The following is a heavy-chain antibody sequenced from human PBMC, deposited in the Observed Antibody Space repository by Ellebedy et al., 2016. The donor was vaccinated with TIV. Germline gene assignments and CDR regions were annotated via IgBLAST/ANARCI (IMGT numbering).Heavy chain of an antibody. J-gene: IGHJ4*02. Sequence: GESLKISXVASGFTFNTYAIHWVRQAPGRGLECVALISHDETSKNYADSVKGRFTISRDNSKNTLYLQMNSLRGEDTAVYYCAGDAYGSIDYWGQGTLVTVSS. CDR2: ISHDETSK. CDR3: AGDAYGSIDY. CDR1: GFTFNTYA. V-gene: IGHV3-30-3*01. D-gene: IGHD2-21*01.